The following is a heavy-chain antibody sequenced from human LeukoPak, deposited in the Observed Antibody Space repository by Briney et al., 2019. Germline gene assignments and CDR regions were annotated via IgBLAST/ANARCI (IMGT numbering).Heavy chain of an antibody. CDR3: ARGLYGSGPMRKC. J-gene: IGHJ4*02. V-gene: IGHV3-30*02. CDR2: IRSDTTDA. D-gene: IGHD3-10*01. Sequence: GGSLRLSCVVSGLRFSNHGMHWVRQAPGKGLEWVAFIRSDTTDAYYADFVRGQFTISRDDSKNTFYLQMNSLRPEDTAVYYCARGLYGSGPMRKCWGQGTLVTVSS. CDR1: GLRFSNHG.